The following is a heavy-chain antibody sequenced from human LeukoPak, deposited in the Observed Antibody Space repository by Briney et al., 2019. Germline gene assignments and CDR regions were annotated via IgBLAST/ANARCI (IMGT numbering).Heavy chain of an antibody. CDR3: ARDRYSGYQTYYYYYMDV. V-gene: IGHV3-48*03. Sequence: GGSLRLSCAASGFTFSSYEMNWVRQAPGKGLEWVSYISSSGSTIYYADSVKGRFTISRDNAKNSLYLQMNSLRAEDTAVYYCARDRYSGYQTYYYYYMDVWGKGTTVTISS. J-gene: IGHJ6*03. CDR2: ISSSGSTI. D-gene: IGHD5-12*01. CDR1: GFTFSSYE.